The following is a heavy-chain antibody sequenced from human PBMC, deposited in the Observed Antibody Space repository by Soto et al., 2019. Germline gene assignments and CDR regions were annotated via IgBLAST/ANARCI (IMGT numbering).Heavy chain of an antibody. CDR1: GFTFSTKY. CDR3: ARDPWAADY. Sequence: EVQLVESGGGLVQPGGSLRLSCEASGFTFSTKYMSWVGQAPGKGLEWVSVIYSGGSTFYADSVRGRFTISRDNSKNTVNLQMNSLRAEDTAVYYCARDPWAADYWGQGTLVTVSS. CDR2: IYSGGST. J-gene: IGHJ4*02. V-gene: IGHV3-66*01. D-gene: IGHD3-16*01.